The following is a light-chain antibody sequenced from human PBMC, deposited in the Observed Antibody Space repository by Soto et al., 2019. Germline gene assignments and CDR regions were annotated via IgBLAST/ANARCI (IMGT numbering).Light chain of an antibody. CDR1: QSVSSN. Sequence: EIVMTQSPATLSVSPGERATLSCRASQSVSSNLAWYQQKPGQAPRLLIYGASTRATGIPARFSGSGSGTVFTLTISSLQSEDFAVYYWQQYNNWPPLTFGGGTKVEIK. CDR2: GAS. J-gene: IGKJ4*01. CDR3: QQYNNWPPLT. V-gene: IGKV3-15*01.